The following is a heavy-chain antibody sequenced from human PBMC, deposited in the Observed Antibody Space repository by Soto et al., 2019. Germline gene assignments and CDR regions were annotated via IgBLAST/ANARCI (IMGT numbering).Heavy chain of an antibody. D-gene: IGHD2-2*01. CDR3: ARYVKDIVVVPAAMYYYYYYGMDV. Sequence: QVQLQESGPGLVKPSQTLSLTCTVSGGSISSGDYYWSWIRQPPGKGLEWIGYIYYSGSTYYNPSLKSRVTTSVDTSKNQFSLKLSSVTAADTAVYYCARYVKDIVVVPAAMYYYYYYGMDVWGQGTTVTVSS. V-gene: IGHV4-30-4*01. J-gene: IGHJ6*02. CDR1: GGSISSGDYY. CDR2: IYYSGST.